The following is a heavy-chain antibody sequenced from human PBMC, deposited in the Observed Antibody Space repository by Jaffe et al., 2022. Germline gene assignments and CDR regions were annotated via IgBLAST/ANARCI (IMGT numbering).Heavy chain of an antibody. V-gene: IGHV4-38-2*01. CDR2: IYHSGST. CDR1: GYSISSGYY. CDR3: ARHLGHNDAFDI. J-gene: IGHJ3*02. D-gene: IGHD3-16*01. Sequence: QVQLQESGPGLVKPSETLSLTCAVSGYSISSGYYWGWIRQPPGKGLEWIGSIYHSGSTSYYPSLKNRVTISIDRPKNQFSLKLSSVTAADTAVYYCARHLGHNDAFDIWGQGTMVTVSS.